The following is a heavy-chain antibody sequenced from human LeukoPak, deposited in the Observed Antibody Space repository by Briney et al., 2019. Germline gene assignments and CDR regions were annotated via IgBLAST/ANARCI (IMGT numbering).Heavy chain of an antibody. J-gene: IGHJ4*02. V-gene: IGHV1-69*04. CDR1: GGTFSSSA. CDR2: IIPILGIA. D-gene: IGHD5-18*01. Sequence: GSSVKLSCMASGGTFSSSAISWVRQAPGQGLEWMGRIIPILGIANYAQKFQGRVTITADKSTSTAYMELSSLRSEDTAVYYCARVDSYVKASYYWGQGTLVTVSS. CDR3: ARVDSYVKASYY.